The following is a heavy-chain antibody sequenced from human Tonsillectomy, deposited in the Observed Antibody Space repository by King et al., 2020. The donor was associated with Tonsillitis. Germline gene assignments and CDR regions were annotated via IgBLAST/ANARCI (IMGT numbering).Heavy chain of an antibody. CDR3: AGLGPANVRFDP. V-gene: IGHV4-39*01. CDR2: IYYSGST. J-gene: IGHJ5*02. Sequence: QLQESGPGLVKPSETLSLTCTVSGGSISSSSYYWGWIRQPPGKGLEWIGSIYYSGSTYYNPSLKSRVTISVDTSKNQFSLKLSSVTAADTAVYYCAGLGPANVRFDPWGQGTLVTVSS. CDR1: GGSISSSSYY. D-gene: IGHD2-8*01.